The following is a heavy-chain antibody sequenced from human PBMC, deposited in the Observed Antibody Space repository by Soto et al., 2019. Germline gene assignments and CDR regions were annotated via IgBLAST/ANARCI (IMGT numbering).Heavy chain of an antibody. CDR3: VRDSARIVVVPRVDGDNWLDP. Sequence: QVQLVESGGGVVKPAGSLRLPCAASGFTFSDYFMSRIRQAPGKGLEWVSFISGSSDNIKYADSVKGRFTISRDNAKNSLYLQMNSLRAEDTAVYYCVRDSARIVVVPRVDGDNWLDPWGQGTLVTVSS. J-gene: IGHJ5*02. V-gene: IGHV3-11*06. D-gene: IGHD2-2*01. CDR2: ISGSSDNI. CDR1: GFTFSDYF.